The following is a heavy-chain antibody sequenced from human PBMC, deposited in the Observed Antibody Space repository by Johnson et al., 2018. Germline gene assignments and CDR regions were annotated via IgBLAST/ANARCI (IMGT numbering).Heavy chain of an antibody. CDR1: GFSFDDYA. CDR3: AKTIRGYFYYMDV. Sequence: VQLVQSGGGLVQPGRSLRLSCAASGFSFDDYAMHWVRQVPGTGLEWVSGFNWSSGSIGYADSVKGRFNISRDNAKNSLYLQMNSLRAEDTALYYCAKTIRGYFYYMDVWGKGTTVTVSS. D-gene: IGHD3-10*01. CDR2: FNWSSGSI. V-gene: IGHV3-9*01. J-gene: IGHJ6*03.